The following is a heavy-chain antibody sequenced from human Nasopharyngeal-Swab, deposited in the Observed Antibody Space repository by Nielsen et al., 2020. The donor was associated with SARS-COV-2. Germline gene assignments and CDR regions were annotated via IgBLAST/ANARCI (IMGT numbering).Heavy chain of an antibody. CDR1: GFTFSSYD. CDR2: IGTAGDT. CDR3: ARGVSTYDSSGYPRSYYYYYGMDV. J-gene: IGHJ6*02. V-gene: IGHV3-13*04. D-gene: IGHD3-22*01. Sequence: GESLKISCAASGFTFSSYDMHWVRQATGKGLEWVSAIGTAGDTYYPGSVKGRFTISRENAKNSLYLQMNSLRAGDTAVYYCARGVSTYDSSGYPRSYYYYYGMDVWGQGTTVTVSS.